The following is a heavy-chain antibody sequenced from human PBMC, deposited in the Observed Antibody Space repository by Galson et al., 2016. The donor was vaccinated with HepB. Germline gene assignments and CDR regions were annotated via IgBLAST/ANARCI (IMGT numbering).Heavy chain of an antibody. Sequence: QSGAEVKKPGESLRISCKGSGYRFISYWISWVRQMPGKGLEWMGRIDPSDSYTNYSPSFQGHVTISADRSSTTAYLQWSSLRASDTAMYYCARHPLSATPWYFDYWGQGTLVTVSS. J-gene: IGHJ4*02. V-gene: IGHV5-10-1*01. CDR2: IDPSDSYT. CDR1: GYRFISYW. D-gene: IGHD6-25*01. CDR3: ARHPLSATPWYFDY.